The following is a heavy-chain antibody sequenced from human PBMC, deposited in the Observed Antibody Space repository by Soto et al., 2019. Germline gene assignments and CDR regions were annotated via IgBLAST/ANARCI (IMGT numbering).Heavy chain of an antibody. CDR2: IYYSGST. J-gene: IGHJ5*02. V-gene: IGHV4-59*01. Sequence: SETLSLTCTVSGGSISSYYWSWIRQPPGKGLEWIGYIYYSGSTNYNPSLKSRVTISVDTSKNQFSLKLSSVTAADTAVYYCARIIFRWPNSEVNWFDPWGQGTLVTVSS. CDR3: ARIIFRWPNSEVNWFDP. CDR1: GGSISSYY. D-gene: IGHD3-3*02.